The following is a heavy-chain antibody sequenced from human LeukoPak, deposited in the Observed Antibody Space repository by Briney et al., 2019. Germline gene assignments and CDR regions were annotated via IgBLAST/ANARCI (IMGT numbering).Heavy chain of an antibody. V-gene: IGHV1-46*01. CDR2: INPRGDAT. CDR3: ARNWSSRDWFDP. Sequence: ASVKVSCKASGYIFTTYSIHWVRQAPGQGLQWIGMINPRGDATIYAQKFQGRVTMTSDTSTTTIYMELSSLKSEDTGLYYCARNWSSRDWFDPWGQGTLVTVSS. J-gene: IGHJ5*02. CDR1: GYIFTTYS.